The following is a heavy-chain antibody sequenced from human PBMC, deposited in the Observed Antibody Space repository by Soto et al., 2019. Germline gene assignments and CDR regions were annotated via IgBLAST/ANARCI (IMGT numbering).Heavy chain of an antibody. V-gene: IGHV4-30-4*01. Sequence: SETLSLTCTVSGGSISSGDYYWSWIRQPPGKGLEWIGYIYYSGSTYYNPSLKGRATISVDTSKNQFSLKLSSVTAADTAVYYCARVRSSSWYVDYWGQGTLVTVSS. J-gene: IGHJ4*02. CDR1: GGSISSGDYY. CDR3: ARVRSSSWYVDY. CDR2: IYYSGST. D-gene: IGHD6-13*01.